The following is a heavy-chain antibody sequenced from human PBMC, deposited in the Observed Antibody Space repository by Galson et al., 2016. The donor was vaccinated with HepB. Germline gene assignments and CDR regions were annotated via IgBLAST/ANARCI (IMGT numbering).Heavy chain of an antibody. V-gene: IGHV4-30-4*01. CDR3: ARSRYYYEFSGYLFDY. CDR1: GASISSGDYY. D-gene: IGHD3-22*01. Sequence: TLSLTCTVSGASISSGDYYFNWIRQPPGKGLEWIGYIYYNGYTHYTPSLRSRATISVDTPKNHFSLQLKSVTAADTSVYYCARSRYYYEFSGYLFDYWGPGTLVTVSS. CDR2: IYYNGYT. J-gene: IGHJ4*02.